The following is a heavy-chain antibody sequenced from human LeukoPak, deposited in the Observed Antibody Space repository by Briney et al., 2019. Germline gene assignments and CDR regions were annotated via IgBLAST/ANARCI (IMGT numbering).Heavy chain of an antibody. CDR1: GYSISSGYY. Sequence: PSETLSHTCAVSGYSISSGYYWGWIRQPPGKGLEWIGSIYHSGSTYYNPSLKSRVTISVDTSKNQFSLKLSSVTAADTAVYYCARQRDNAFDIWGQGTMVTVSS. CDR2: IYHSGST. CDR3: ARQRDNAFDI. V-gene: IGHV4-38-2*01. J-gene: IGHJ3*02. D-gene: IGHD2-15*01.